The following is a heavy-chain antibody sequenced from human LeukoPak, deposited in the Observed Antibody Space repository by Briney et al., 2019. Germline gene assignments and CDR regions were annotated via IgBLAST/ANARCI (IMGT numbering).Heavy chain of an antibody. CDR3: AKDRCSNGIGCYYYYMDV. CDR1: GFTFSSYG. J-gene: IGHJ6*03. Sequence: GGSLRLSCAASGFTFSSYGMHWVRQAPGKGLEWVAYIRNDGSNEQYADSVKGRFSISRDSSKNILYLQMNSLRAEDTAVYYCAKDRCSNGIGCYYYYMDVWGKGTTVTISS. V-gene: IGHV3-30*02. D-gene: IGHD2-8*01. CDR2: IRNDGSNE.